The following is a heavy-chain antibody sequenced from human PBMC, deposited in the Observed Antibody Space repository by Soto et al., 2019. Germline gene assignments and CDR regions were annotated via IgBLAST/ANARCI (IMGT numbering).Heavy chain of an antibody. CDR2: IYWDDDK. V-gene: IGHV2-5*02. D-gene: IGHD3-10*01. CDR3: RHSTYYGSGSYLDY. J-gene: IGHJ4*02. CDR1: GFSLSTSGVG. Sequence: QITLKESGPTLVKPTQTLTLTCTFSGFSLSTSGVGVGWIRQPPGKALEWLALIYWDDDKRYSPSLKSRLTITKDTSKNQVVLTMTNMDPVDTATYYCRHSTYYGSGSYLDYWGQGTLVTVSS.